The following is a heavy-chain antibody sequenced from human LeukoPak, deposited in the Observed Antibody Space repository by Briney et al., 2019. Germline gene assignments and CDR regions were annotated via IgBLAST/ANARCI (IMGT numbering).Heavy chain of an antibody. J-gene: IGHJ4*02. D-gene: IGHD2-2*01. CDR1: GYSFTSYW. V-gene: IGHV5-10-1*01. Sequence: GESLKISCKGSGYSFTSYWISWVRQMPGKGLEWMGRIDPSDSYTNYSPSFQGHVTISADESISTAYLQWSSLKASDTAMYYCARHPGWTYCSSTSCSSYYFDYWGQGTLVTVSS. CDR3: ARHPGWTYCSSTSCSSYYFDY. CDR2: IDPSDSYT.